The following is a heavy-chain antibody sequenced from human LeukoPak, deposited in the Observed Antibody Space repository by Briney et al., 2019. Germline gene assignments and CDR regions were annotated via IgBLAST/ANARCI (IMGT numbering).Heavy chain of an antibody. CDR1: GFTFSDHY. D-gene: IGHD3-22*01. CDR2: INWNGGST. V-gene: IGHV3-20*04. J-gene: IGHJ4*02. CDR3: ARYRAKYDSSGIVDY. Sequence: PGGSLRLSCAASGFTFSDHYMDWVRQAPGKGLEWVSGINWNGGSTGYADSVKGRFTISRDNAKNSLYLQMNSLRAEDTALYYCARYRAKYDSSGIVDYWGQGTLVTVSS.